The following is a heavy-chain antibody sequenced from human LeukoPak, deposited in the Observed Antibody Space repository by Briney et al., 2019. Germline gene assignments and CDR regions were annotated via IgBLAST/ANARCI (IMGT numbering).Heavy chain of an antibody. D-gene: IGHD6-13*01. V-gene: IGHV3-21*01. J-gene: IGHJ4*02. CDR2: ISATSSYT. Sequence: GGSLRLSCAASGFIFRSYNMNWVRQAPGKGLEWVSSISATSSYTYYADSVKGRFTISRDNAKNTLYLQMNSLRAEDTAVYYCASASSHRIAAGGDYWGQGTLVTVSS. CDR1: GFIFRSYN. CDR3: ASASSHRIAAGGDY.